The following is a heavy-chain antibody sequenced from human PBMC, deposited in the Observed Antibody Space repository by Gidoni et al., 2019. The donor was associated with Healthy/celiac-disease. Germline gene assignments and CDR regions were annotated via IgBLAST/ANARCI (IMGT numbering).Heavy chain of an antibody. CDR3: ARVAGDMVWSGYHDY. CDR1: GGTFSRYA. V-gene: IGHV1-69*06. Sequence: QVQLVQSGAEVKKPGSSVKVSCKASGGTFSRYAISWVRQAPGQGLEWMGGIIPILGTANYAQKFQGRVTISADKSTSTAYMELSSLSSEDTAVYYCARVAGDMVWSGYHDYWGQGTLVTVSS. J-gene: IGHJ4*02. D-gene: IGHD3-3*01. CDR2: IIPILGTA.